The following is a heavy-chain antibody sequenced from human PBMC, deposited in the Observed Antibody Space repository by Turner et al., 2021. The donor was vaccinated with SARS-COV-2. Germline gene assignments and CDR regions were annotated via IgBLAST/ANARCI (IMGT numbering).Heavy chain of an antibody. CDR3: ARLHTSSWYFDY. CDR1: GFTFSSYW. V-gene: IGHV3-7*03. D-gene: IGHD6-13*01. CDR2: IKQDGSEK. J-gene: IGHJ4*02. Sequence: EVQLVESGGGLVKPGGSLRLSCAAYGFTFSSYWMSWVRQAPGKGLEWVANIKQDGSEKYYVDSVKGRFTISRDNAKNSLYLQMNSLRAEDTAVYYCARLHTSSWYFDYWGQGTLVTVSS.